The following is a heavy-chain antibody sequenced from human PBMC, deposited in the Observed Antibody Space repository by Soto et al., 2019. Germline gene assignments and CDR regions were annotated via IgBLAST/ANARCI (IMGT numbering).Heavy chain of an antibody. J-gene: IGHJ4*02. V-gene: IGHV4-31*03. CDR2: IYYSGST. CDR1: GGSISSGGYY. D-gene: IGHD2-15*01. Sequence: SETLSLTCTVSGGSISSGGYYWSWIRQHPGKGLEWIGYIYYSGSTYYNPSLKSRVTISVDTSKNQFSLKLSSVTAADTAVYYCARNVGYCSGGSCYPTNYFDYWGQGTLVTVSS. CDR3: ARNVGYCSGGSCYPTNYFDY.